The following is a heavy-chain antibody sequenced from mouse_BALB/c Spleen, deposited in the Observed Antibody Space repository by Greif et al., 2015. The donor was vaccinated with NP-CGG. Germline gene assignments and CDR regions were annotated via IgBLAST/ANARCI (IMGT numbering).Heavy chain of an antibody. D-gene: IGHD1-2*01. CDR1: GFTFSSYT. CDR3: TKFITTATWYFDY. J-gene: IGHJ2*01. Sequence: EVQVVESGGGLVKPGGSLKLSCAASGFTFSSYTMSWVRQTPEKRLEWVATISSGGSYTYYPDSVKGRFTISSDNAKNTLYLQMSSLKSEDTAMYYCTKFITTATWYFDYWGQGTTLTVSS. CDR2: ISSGGSYT. V-gene: IGHV5-6-4*01.